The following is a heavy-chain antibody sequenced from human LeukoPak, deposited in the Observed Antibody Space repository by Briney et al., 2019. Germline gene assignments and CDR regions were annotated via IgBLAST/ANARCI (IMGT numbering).Heavy chain of an antibody. CDR2: TYYRSKWYN. D-gene: IGHD3-22*01. CDR3: ARQAPDYYDSSGSFDY. CDR1: GDSVSSNSAA. Sequence: SQTLSLTCAISGDSVSSNSAAWDWIRQSPSRGLEWLGRTYYRSKWYNDCAVSVKSRITINPDTSKNQFSLQLNSVTPEDTAVYYCARQAPDYYDSSGSFDYWGQGTLVTVSS. J-gene: IGHJ4*02. V-gene: IGHV6-1*01.